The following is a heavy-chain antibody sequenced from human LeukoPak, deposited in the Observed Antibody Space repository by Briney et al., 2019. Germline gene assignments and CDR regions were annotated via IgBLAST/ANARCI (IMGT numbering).Heavy chain of an antibody. Sequence: GGSLRLSCAASGFTFSSYWMHWVRQAPGKGLVWVSRINSDGSSTSYADSVKGRFTISRDNAKNTLYLQMNSLRAEDTAVYYCALDYGDFDAFDIWGQGTMVTVSS. CDR1: GFTFSSYW. CDR2: INSDGSST. V-gene: IGHV3-74*01. CDR3: ALDYGDFDAFDI. J-gene: IGHJ3*02. D-gene: IGHD4-17*01.